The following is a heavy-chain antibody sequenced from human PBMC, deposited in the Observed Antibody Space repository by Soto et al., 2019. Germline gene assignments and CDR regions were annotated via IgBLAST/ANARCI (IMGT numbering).Heavy chain of an antibody. Sequence: QMQLVESGGGVVQPGRSLRLYCVASGFKFSNYGMHWVRQAPGKGLEWVAVIWYDGGSKFYADSVKGRFTISRDNTRNTLFLQMNSLRADDTAVYYCATDEIQFERRPSYGMDVWGQGTTVSVSS. J-gene: IGHJ6*02. V-gene: IGHV3-33*01. D-gene: IGHD1-1*01. CDR2: IWYDGGSK. CDR3: ATDEIQFERRPSYGMDV. CDR1: GFKFSNYG.